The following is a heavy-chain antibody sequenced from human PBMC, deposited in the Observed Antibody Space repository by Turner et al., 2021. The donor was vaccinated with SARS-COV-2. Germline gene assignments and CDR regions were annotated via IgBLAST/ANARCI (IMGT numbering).Heavy chain of an antibody. CDR2: ISYDGSNK. V-gene: IGHV3-30*04. Sequence: QVQLVESGGGVVQPGRSLRLSCAASGLIFSSYAMHWVRQAPGKGMEWVAVISYDGSNKYYADSVKGRFTISRDNSKNTLYLQMNSLGAEDTAVYHCARDLNYYGMDVWGQGTTVTVSS. J-gene: IGHJ6*02. CDR3: ARDLNYYGMDV. CDR1: GLIFSSYA. D-gene: IGHD3-9*01.